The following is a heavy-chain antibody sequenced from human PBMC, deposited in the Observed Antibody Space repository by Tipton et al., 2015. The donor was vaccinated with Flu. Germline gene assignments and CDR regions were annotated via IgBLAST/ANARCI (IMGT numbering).Heavy chain of an antibody. CDR1: GGSISSGSYY. J-gene: IGHJ6*02. V-gene: IGHV4-61*02. CDR3: ARANSALVTNHYYGLDV. CDR2: IHTTGST. D-gene: IGHD5-18*01. Sequence: TLSLTCTVSGGSISSGSYYWNWIRQPAGKGREWIGRIHTTGSTNYSPYLRSRVTVSVDTSKNQFSLKVTSVTAADTAVYYCARANSALVTNHYYGLDVWGQGTTVTVSS.